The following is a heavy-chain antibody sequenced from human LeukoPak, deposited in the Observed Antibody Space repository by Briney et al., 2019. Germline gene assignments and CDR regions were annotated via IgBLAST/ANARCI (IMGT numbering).Heavy chain of an antibody. CDR1: GGSISSYY. Sequence: NHSETLSLTCTVSGGSISSYYWSWIRQPPGKRLEWIGYIYHSGSTSYNPSLKSRVTILIDTSRNQFSLKLTSVSAADTAVYYCARSTEDTAMVTGFWGQGTLVTVSS. V-gene: IGHV4-59*01. CDR2: IYHSGST. CDR3: ARSTEDTAMVTGF. J-gene: IGHJ4*02. D-gene: IGHD5-18*01.